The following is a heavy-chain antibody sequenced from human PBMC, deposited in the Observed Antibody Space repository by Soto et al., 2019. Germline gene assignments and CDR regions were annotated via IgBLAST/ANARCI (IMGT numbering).Heavy chain of an antibody. J-gene: IGHJ5*02. V-gene: IGHV6-1*01. CDR1: GDSVSSNTAA. D-gene: IGHD3-10*01. CDR3: FIVHITMVRGVFHNVFDP. Sequence: SQTLSLTCVISGDSVSSNTAAWNGIRQSPSRGLEWLGRTYYRSKWYNDYAVSVKSRITINPDTSKNQFSLQLNSVTPEDTAVYYCFIVHITMVRGVFHNVFDPLVKGTLDTVS. CDR2: TYYRSKWYN.